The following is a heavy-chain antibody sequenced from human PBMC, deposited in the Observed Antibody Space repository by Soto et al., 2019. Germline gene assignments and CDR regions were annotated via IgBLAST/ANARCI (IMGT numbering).Heavy chain of an antibody. CDR1: GGSISSGGYY. D-gene: IGHD3-9*01. V-gene: IGHV4-31*03. CDR2: IYYSGST. CDR3: AARYYDILTGYLNWFDP. J-gene: IGHJ5*02. Sequence: SATLSLTCTVSGGSISSGGYYWSWIRQHPGKGLEWIGYIYYSGSTYYNPSLKSRVTISVDTSKNQFSLKLSSVTAADTAVYYCAARYYDILTGYLNWFDPWGQGTLVTV.